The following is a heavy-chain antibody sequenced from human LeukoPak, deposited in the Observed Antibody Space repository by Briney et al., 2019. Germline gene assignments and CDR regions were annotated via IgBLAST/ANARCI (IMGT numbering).Heavy chain of an antibody. J-gene: IGHJ4*02. CDR3: AGSRRDGYTRLFDY. CDR1: GYTFTGYY. V-gene: IGHV1-2*02. D-gene: IGHD5-24*01. CDR2: INPNSGGT. Sequence: ASVKVSCKASGYTFTGYYMHWVRQAPGQGLEWMGWINPNSGGTNYAQKFQGRVTMTRDTSISTAYMELSRLRSDDTAVYYCAGSRRDGYTRLFDYWGQGTLVTVSS.